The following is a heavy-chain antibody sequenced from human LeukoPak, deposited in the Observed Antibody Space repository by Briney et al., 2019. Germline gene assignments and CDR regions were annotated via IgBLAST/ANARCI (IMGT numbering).Heavy chain of an antibody. CDR1: GYTFTSYG. CDR3: ARQSYEYRRSSARPDDAFDI. CDR2: ISAYNGNT. Sequence: ASMKVSCKASGYTFTSYGISWVRQAPGQGLEWMGWISAYNGNTNYAQRLQGRVTMTTDTSTSTAYMEVRSLRSDDTAVYYCARQSYEYRRSSARPDDAFDIWGQGTVVTVSS. V-gene: IGHV1-18*01. J-gene: IGHJ3*02. D-gene: IGHD6-6*01.